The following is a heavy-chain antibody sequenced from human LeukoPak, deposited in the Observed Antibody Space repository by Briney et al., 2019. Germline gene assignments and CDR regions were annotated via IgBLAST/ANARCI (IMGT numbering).Heavy chain of an antibody. D-gene: IGHD6-19*01. V-gene: IGHV1-8*01. Sequence: ASVKVSCKASGYTFTSYDINWVRQATGQGLEWMGWMNPNSGNTGYVQKFQGRVTMTRNTSISTAYMELSSLRSEDTAVYYCARSSHTYSSGWYRYWGQGTLVTVSS. CDR1: GYTFTSYD. CDR3: ARSSHTYSSGWYRY. J-gene: IGHJ4*02. CDR2: MNPNSGNT.